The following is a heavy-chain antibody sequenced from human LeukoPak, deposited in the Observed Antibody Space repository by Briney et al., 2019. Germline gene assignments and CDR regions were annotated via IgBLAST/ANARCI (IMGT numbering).Heavy chain of an antibody. CDR1: AGSVSSGRYY. Sequence: SETLSLTCTVSAGSVSSGRYYWGWIRQPPGKGLEWIGTFYYSGSTYYNPSLKSRVTISVDTSKNQFSLKLTSVTAADTAVYYCAKERTRGYSYGYSAFDIWGQGTMVTVSS. D-gene: IGHD5-18*01. CDR3: AKERTRGYSYGYSAFDI. J-gene: IGHJ3*02. CDR2: FYYSGST. V-gene: IGHV4-39*07.